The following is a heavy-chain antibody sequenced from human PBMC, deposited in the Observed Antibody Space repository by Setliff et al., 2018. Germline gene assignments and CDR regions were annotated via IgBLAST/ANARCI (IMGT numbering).Heavy chain of an antibody. CDR1: GGSISSGDYY. Sequence: TLSLTCTVSGGSISSGDYYWSWIRQPPGKGLEWIAYIYYIGSTYYNPSLKSRVTISVDTSKNQFSLNLTSVTAADTAVYYCARFLYCTSTSCPVTFDHWGRGTLVTVSS. CDR3: ARFLYCTSTSCPVTFDH. CDR2: IYYIGST. D-gene: IGHD2-2*01. J-gene: IGHJ4*02. V-gene: IGHV4-30-4*08.